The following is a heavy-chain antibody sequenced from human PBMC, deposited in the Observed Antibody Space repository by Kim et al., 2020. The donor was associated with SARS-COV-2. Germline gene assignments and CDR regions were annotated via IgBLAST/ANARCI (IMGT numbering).Heavy chain of an antibody. V-gene: IGHV4-59*01. Sequence: SETLSLTCTVSGGSISSYYWSWIRQPPGMGLEWIGYIYYSGNTNYNASLKSRVTISVDTSKNQFSLKLSSVTAADTAVYYCARGTVARRFDYWGQGTLVTVSS. CDR1: GGSISSYY. J-gene: IGHJ4*02. D-gene: IGHD4-17*01. CDR3: ARGTVARRFDY. CDR2: IYYSGNT.